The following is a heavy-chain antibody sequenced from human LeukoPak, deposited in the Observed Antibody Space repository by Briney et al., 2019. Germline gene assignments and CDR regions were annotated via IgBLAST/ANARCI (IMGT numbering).Heavy chain of an antibody. Sequence: ASMKVSCKASGYSFTGYYMHWVRQAPGQGLEWMGCISPNSGGTDYAQKFQGRVTMTRDTSISTAYMELSRLTSDDTAVYYCAGLSGYDPYYFDYWGQGTLVAVSS. CDR1: GYSFTGYY. J-gene: IGHJ4*02. D-gene: IGHD5-12*01. CDR2: ISPNSGGT. CDR3: AGLSGYDPYYFDY. V-gene: IGHV1-2*02.